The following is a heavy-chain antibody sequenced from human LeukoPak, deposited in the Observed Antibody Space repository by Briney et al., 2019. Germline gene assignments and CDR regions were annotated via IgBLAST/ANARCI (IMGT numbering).Heavy chain of an antibody. CDR3: ARSRYYYDTSGYGY. V-gene: IGHV4-59*01. D-gene: IGHD3-22*01. CDR1: GGSMRNYY. J-gene: IGHJ4*02. Sequence: PSETLSLTCIVSGGSMRNYYWGWIRQPPGKGPEWIGYIYHSGITRFNPSLKSRASISLDTSKNQFSLKLTSVTAADTAVYYCARSRYYYDTSGYGYWGQETHVTVSS. CDR2: IYHSGIT.